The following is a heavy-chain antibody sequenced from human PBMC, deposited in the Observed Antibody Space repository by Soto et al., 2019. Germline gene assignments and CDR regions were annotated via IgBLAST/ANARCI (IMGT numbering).Heavy chain of an antibody. V-gene: IGHV4-39*01. J-gene: IGHJ6*02. CDR2: IYYSGST. CDR3: ARLYRRWLQAKYYYYYYGMDV. CDR1: GGSISSSSYY. Sequence: SETLSLTCTVSGGSISSSSYYWGWIRQPPGKGLEWIGSIYYSGSTYYNPSLKSRVTISVDTSKNQFSLKLSSVTAADTAVYYCARLYRRWLQAKYYYYYYGMDVWGQGTTVTVSS. D-gene: IGHD5-12*01.